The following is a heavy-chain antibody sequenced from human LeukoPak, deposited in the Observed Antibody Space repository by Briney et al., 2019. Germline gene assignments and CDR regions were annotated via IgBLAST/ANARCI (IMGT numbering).Heavy chain of an antibody. Sequence: ASVKVSCKASGGTFSSSAISWGRQAPGQGLEWMGGIIPIFGTANYAQKFQGRVTITADESTSTAYMELSSLRSLDMAMFYCASLAYGSGSYYKSWFDPWGQGTLVTVSS. D-gene: IGHD3-10*01. CDR3: ASLAYGSGSYYKSWFDP. CDR1: GGTFSSSA. J-gene: IGHJ5*02. CDR2: IIPIFGTA. V-gene: IGHV1-69*13.